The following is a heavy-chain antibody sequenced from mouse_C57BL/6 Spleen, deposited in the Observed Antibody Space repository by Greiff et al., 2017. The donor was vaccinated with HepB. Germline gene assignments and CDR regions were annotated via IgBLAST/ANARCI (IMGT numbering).Heavy chain of an antibody. CDR1: GYTFTSYW. CDR2: INPSNGGT. J-gene: IGHJ4*01. Sequence: QVQLQQSGTELVKPGASVKLSCKASGYTFTSYWMHWVKQRPGQGLEWIGNINPSNGGTNYNEKFKSKATLTVDKSSSTAYMQLSSLTSEDSAVYYCARSEELRPHYYAMDYWGQGTSVTVSS. CDR3: ARSEELRPHYYAMDY. D-gene: IGHD3-2*02. V-gene: IGHV1-53*01.